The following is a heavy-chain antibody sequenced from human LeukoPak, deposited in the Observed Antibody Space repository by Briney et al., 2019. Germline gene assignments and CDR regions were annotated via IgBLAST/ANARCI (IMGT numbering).Heavy chain of an antibody. V-gene: IGHV3-15*01. Sequence: GGSLRLSCAASGLTFSNAWMSWVRQAPGKGLEWVGRIKSEADGGTTDYAAPVTGRFTISRDDSKTTFYLQMNSLRAEDTAVYYCITTGYRPYWGQGTLDTVSS. CDR1: GLTFSNAW. CDR3: ITTGYRPY. CDR2: IKSEADGGTT. D-gene: IGHD6-13*01. J-gene: IGHJ4*02.